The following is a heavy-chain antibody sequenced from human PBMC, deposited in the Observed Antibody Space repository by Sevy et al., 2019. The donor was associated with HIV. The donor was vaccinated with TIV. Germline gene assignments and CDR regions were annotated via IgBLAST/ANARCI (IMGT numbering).Heavy chain of an antibody. CDR2: INPNSGGT. V-gene: IGHV1-2*02. CDR1: GYTFTGYY. CDR3: ARGGGWWEPVDAFHI. J-gene: IGHJ3*02. Sequence: ASVKVSCRTSGYTFTGYYIHWVRQAPGQGLEWMGWINPNSGGTNYAQKFQGRVTMTTDTSISTAYMELSKLRSDDMAVYYCARGGGWWEPVDAFHIWGQGTMVTVSS. D-gene: IGHD2-15*01.